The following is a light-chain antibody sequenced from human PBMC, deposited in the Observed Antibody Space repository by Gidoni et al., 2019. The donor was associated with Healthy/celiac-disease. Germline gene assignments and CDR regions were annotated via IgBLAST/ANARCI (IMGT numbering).Light chain of an antibody. Sequence: QSALTQPASVFGSPGQSITISCTGTSSDVGSYNLVSWYQQHPGKAPKLMIYEGSKRPSGVSNRFSGSKSGNTASLTISGLQAEDEADYYCCSYAGSFWVFGGGTKLTVL. CDR3: CSYAGSFWV. CDR2: EGS. CDR1: SSDVGSYNL. V-gene: IGLV2-23*01. J-gene: IGLJ3*02.